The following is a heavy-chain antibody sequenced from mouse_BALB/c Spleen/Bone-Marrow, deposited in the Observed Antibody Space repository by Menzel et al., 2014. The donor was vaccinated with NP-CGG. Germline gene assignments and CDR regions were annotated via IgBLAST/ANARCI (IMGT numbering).Heavy chain of an antibody. Sequence: VMLVESGPGLVAPSQSLSITCTVSGFSLTSYGVHWVRQPPGKGLEWLVVIWXDGSTTYNSALKSRLSISKDNSKSXVFLKMNSLQTDDTAMYYCARNYGNHVGAMDYWGQGTSVTVSS. CDR3: ARNYGNHVGAMDY. V-gene: IGHV2-6*02. CDR2: IWXDGST. J-gene: IGHJ4*01. D-gene: IGHD2-1*01. CDR1: GFSLTSYG.